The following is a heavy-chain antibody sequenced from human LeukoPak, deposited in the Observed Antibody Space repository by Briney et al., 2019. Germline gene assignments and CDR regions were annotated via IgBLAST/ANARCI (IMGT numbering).Heavy chain of an antibody. CDR3: ASLGYCSSTSCYMQ. V-gene: IGHV4-59*05. CDR1: GGSISSYY. Sequence: KPSETLSLTCTVSGGSISSYYWSWIRQPAGKGLEWIGSIYYSGSTYYNPSLKSRVTISVDTSKNQFSLKLSSVTAADTAVYYCASLGYCSSTSCYMQWGQGTLVTVSS. J-gene: IGHJ4*02. CDR2: IYYSGST. D-gene: IGHD2-2*02.